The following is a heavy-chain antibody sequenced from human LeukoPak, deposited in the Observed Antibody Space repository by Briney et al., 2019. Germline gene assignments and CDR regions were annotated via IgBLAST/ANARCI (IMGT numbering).Heavy chain of an antibody. J-gene: IGHJ5*02. CDR3: VRGVGYTLLS. CDR2: VSFDGSNE. CDR1: GLTFGTSA. D-gene: IGHD1-1*01. V-gene: IGHV3-30-3*01. Sequence: QPGRSLILSCADSGLTFGTSAMHWARQAPGKGLEWVAVVSFDGSNEKYADSVRGRFTISRDNSKKMLYLQMNSLSREDTAVYYCVRGVGYTLLSWGQGTLVTVSS.